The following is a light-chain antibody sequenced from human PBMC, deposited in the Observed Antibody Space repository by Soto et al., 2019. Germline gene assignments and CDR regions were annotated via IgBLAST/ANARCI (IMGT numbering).Light chain of an antibody. CDR3: MQRIGFPLT. Sequence: DIVMTQTPLSLPVTPGEPASISCRSSQSLLDSDDGNTYVDWYLQKPGQSPQLLIYTLSNRASGVPDRFSGSGSATAFTLKISRVEAEDVGVYYCMQRIGFPLTVGGGTKVEI. J-gene: IGKJ4*01. CDR1: QSLLDSDDGNTY. CDR2: TLS. V-gene: IGKV2-40*01.